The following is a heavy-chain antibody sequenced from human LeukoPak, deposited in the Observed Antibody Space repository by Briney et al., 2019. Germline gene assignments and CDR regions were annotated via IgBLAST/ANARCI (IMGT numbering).Heavy chain of an antibody. V-gene: IGHV3-43D*03. Sequence: SGGSLILSCAASGFTFDDYAMHWVRQAPGKGLEWVSLISWDGGSTYYADSVKGRFTISRDNSKNSLYLQMNSLRAEDTALYYCAKDRIAAAGSSFDYWGQGTLVSVSS. CDR3: AKDRIAAAGSSFDY. CDR1: GFTFDDYA. J-gene: IGHJ4*02. CDR2: ISWDGGST. D-gene: IGHD6-13*01.